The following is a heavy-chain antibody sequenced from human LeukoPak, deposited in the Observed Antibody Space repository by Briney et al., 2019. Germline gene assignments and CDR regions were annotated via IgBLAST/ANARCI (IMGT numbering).Heavy chain of an antibody. J-gene: IGHJ4*02. Sequence: PSETLSLTCTVSGASISSTSYYWGWIRHPPEKGLQWIGSIHYGGSAYYNPSLKSRITISVDTSKNQFSLKLRSVTATDTAVYYCARLTFYYDGSGYYFDYWGQGTLVTVSS. D-gene: IGHD3-22*01. CDR3: ARLTFYYDGSGYYFDY. CDR1: GASISSTSYY. CDR2: IHYGGSA. V-gene: IGHV4-39*01.